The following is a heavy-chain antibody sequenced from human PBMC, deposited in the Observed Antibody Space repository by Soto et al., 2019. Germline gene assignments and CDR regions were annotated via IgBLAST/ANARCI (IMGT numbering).Heavy chain of an antibody. CDR1: GYTFTSYG. CDR2: ISAYNGNT. V-gene: IGHV1-18*04. CDR3: ARGYCSGGSCRNYYYYGMDV. D-gene: IGHD2-15*01. Sequence: SVKVSCKASGYTFTSYGISWVRQAPGQGLEWMGWISAYNGNTNYAQKLQGRVTMTTDTSTSTAYMELRSLRSDDTAVYYCARGYCSGGSCRNYYYYGMDVWGQGTTVTVSS. J-gene: IGHJ6*02.